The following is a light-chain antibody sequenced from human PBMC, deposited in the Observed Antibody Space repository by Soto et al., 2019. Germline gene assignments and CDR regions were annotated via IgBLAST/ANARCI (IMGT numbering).Light chain of an antibody. J-gene: IGLJ1*01. CDR1: SSDVGGYNY. CDR2: EVS. CDR3: SSYTSGSTLYV. Sequence: QSALTQPASVSGSPGQSITISCTGTSSDVGGYNYVSWYQQHPGKAPKLMIYEVSNRPSGVSNRFSGFKSGNTASLTISGLQAEDEGDYYCSSYTSGSTLYVFGTGTKVTVL. V-gene: IGLV2-14*01.